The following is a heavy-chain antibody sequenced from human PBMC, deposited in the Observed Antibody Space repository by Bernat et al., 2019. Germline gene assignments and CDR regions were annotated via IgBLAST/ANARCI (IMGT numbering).Heavy chain of an antibody. V-gene: IGHV3-7*03. J-gene: IGHJ4*02. CDR3: ARVFLDTDRWNDIDS. CDR2: INRDGSGK. CDR1: GFTFSSYW. D-gene: IGHD3/OR15-3a*01. Sequence: EVQLVESGGGLVQPGGSLRLSCAASGFTFSSYWMSWVRQAPEKGLEWVANINRDGSGKYYVDSVKGRFTISRDNAKNSLYLQMNGLRVEDTAVYYCARVFLDTDRWNDIDSWGQGALVTVSS.